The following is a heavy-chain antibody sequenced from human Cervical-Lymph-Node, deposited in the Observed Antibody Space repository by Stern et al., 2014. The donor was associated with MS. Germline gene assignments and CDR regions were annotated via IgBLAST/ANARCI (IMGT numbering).Heavy chain of an antibody. V-gene: IGHV4-30-4*01. J-gene: IGHJ5*02. CDR1: GGSIRSADYY. Sequence: QVQLQESGPGLVKPSQTLSLTCTVSGGSIRSADYYWTWIRQPPGKGLEWLGDIYFSGNTHYNPSIRGRMTLTVDTSKNQFSLKLNSVTDADTAVYYCARTDILLIDHWGQGTRVTVSS. CDR2: IYFSGNT. D-gene: IGHD3-9*01. CDR3: ARTDILLIDH.